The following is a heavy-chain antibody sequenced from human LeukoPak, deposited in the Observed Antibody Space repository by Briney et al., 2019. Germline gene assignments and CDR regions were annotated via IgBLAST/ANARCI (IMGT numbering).Heavy chain of an antibody. Sequence: SSETLSLTCTVSGYSISTTYYWGWIRQPPGAGLEWIGSIHHSGSTYYNPSLKSRVTISVDTSKNQFSLKLTSVTSADTAVYYCARGGASSRYFNSWGQGTLVTVSS. CDR1: GYSISTTYY. CDR3: ARGGASSRYFNS. CDR2: IHHSGST. J-gene: IGHJ4*02. V-gene: IGHV4-38-2*02. D-gene: IGHD6-13*01.